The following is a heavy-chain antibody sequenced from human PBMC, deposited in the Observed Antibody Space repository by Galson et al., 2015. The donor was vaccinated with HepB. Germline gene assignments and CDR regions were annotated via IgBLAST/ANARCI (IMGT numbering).Heavy chain of an antibody. Sequence: SETLSLTCTVSGGSISSSSYYWGWIRQPPGKGLEWIGSIYYSGSTYYNPSLKSRVTISVDTSKNQFSLKLSSVTAADTAVYYCARHISIDCSGGSCYSGTLDYWGQGTLVTVSS. CDR3: ARHISIDCSGGSCYSGTLDY. J-gene: IGHJ4*02. CDR1: GGSISSSSYY. CDR2: IYYSGST. V-gene: IGHV4-39*01. D-gene: IGHD2-15*01.